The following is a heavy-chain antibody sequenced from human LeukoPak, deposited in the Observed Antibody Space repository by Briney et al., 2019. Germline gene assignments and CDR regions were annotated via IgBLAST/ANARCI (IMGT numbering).Heavy chain of an antibody. CDR3: ARDRRGFLGWLSLDY. Sequence: SVKVSCKASGGTFSSYAISWVRQAPGQGLEWMGGIIPIFGTANYAQKFQGRVTITADESTSTAYMELSSLRSEDTAVYYCARDRRGFLGWLSLDYWGQGTLVTVSS. D-gene: IGHD3-3*01. CDR1: GGTFSSYA. V-gene: IGHV1-69*13. CDR2: IIPIFGTA. J-gene: IGHJ4*02.